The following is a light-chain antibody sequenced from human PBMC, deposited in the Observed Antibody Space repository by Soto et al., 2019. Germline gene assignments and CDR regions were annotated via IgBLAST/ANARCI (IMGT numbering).Light chain of an antibody. J-gene: IGLJ1*01. V-gene: IGLV2-14*01. CDR2: EVS. CDR3: SSYTSGSSPYV. CDR1: SSDVGGYNY. Sequence: QSVLTQPASVSGSPGQSITISCTGTSSDVGGYNYVSWYQHHPGKAPKLMIYEVSNRPSGVSNRFSGSKSGNTASLTISGLQAEDEADYYCSSYTSGSSPYVFGTGTRSPS.